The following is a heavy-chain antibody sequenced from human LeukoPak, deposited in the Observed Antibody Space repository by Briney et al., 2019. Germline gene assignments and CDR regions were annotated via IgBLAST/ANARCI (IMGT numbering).Heavy chain of an antibody. V-gene: IGHV1-8*01. CDR3: ARGLRIIGRGGFTTPGGF. D-gene: IGHD3-10*01. Sequence: ASVKVSCKASGYTFTSYDINWVRQATGQGLEWMGWMNPNSGNTGYAQKFQGRVTMTRNTSISTAYMELSSLSSEDTAVYYCARGLRIIGRGGFTTPGGFWGRGPRVTVPS. CDR2: MNPNSGNT. CDR1: GYTFTSYD. J-gene: IGHJ4*02.